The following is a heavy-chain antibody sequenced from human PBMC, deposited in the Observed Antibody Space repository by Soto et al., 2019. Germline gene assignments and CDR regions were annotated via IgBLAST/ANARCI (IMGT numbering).Heavy chain of an antibody. V-gene: IGHV1-18*01. CDR1: GYTFTSYG. CDR3: ARGIRIAAAGSPSQYYYYYGMDV. J-gene: IGHJ6*02. D-gene: IGHD6-13*01. Sequence: GASVKVSCKASGYTFTSYGISWVRQAPGQGLEWMGWISAYNGNTNYAQKLQGRVTMTTDTSTSTAYMELRSLRSDDTAVYYCARGIRIAAAGSPSQYYYYYGMDVWGQGTTVTVSS. CDR2: ISAYNGNT.